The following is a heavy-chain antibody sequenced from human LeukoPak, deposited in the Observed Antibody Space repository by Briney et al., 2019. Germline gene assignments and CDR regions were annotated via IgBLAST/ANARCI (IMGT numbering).Heavy chain of an antibody. CDR2: IIPIFGTA. CDR1: GGTFSSYA. Sequence: GSSVKVSCKASGGTFSSYAISCVRQAPGQGLEWMGGIIPIFGTANYAQKFQGRVTITTDESTSTAYMELSSLRSEDTAVYYCARDTLGYFDLWGRGTLVTVSS. D-gene: IGHD2/OR15-2a*01. CDR3: ARDTLGYFDL. J-gene: IGHJ2*01. V-gene: IGHV1-69*05.